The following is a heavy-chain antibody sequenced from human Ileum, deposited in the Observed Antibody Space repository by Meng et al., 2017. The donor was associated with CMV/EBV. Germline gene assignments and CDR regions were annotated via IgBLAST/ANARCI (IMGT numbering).Heavy chain of an antibody. J-gene: IGHJ4*02. Sequence: ASLKVSCKASGYTFTGNYLHLVRQAPGQGPEWMGWMNSNSGGTKYAQKFQGRVTMNRDTSISTAYMELSSLRSDDTAVYYCARVGYCTKGVCYNFDYWGQGTLVTVSS. CDR2: MNSNSGGT. D-gene: IGHD2-8*01. CDR3: ARVGYCTKGVCYNFDY. V-gene: IGHV1-2*02. CDR1: GYTFTGNY.